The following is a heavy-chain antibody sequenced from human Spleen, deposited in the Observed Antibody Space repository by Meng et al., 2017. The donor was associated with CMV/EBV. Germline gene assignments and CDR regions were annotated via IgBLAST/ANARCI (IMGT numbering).Heavy chain of an antibody. CDR2: IYYSGST. Sequence: SETLSLTCTVSGGSISSGGYYWSWIRQHPGKGLEWIGYIYYSGSTYYNPSLKSRVTISVDTSKNQFSLKLSSVTAADTAVYYCARVFWSGYSHYYYAMDVWGQGTTVTVSS. V-gene: IGHV4-31*03. CDR1: GGSISSGGYY. CDR3: ARVFWSGYSHYYYAMDV. D-gene: IGHD3-3*01. J-gene: IGHJ6*02.